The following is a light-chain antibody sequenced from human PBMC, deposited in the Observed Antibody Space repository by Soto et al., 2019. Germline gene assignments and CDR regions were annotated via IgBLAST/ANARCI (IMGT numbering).Light chain of an antibody. CDR2: DVS. Sequence: QSVLTQPASVSGSPGQSITTSCTGTSSDVGGYNYVSWYQQHPGKAPKLMIYDVSNRPSGVSNRFSGSKSGNTASLTISGLQAEDEADYYCSSYTSGSTPALYVFGTGTKVTV. CDR1: SSDVGGYNY. CDR3: SSYTSGSTPALYV. J-gene: IGLJ1*01. V-gene: IGLV2-14*01.